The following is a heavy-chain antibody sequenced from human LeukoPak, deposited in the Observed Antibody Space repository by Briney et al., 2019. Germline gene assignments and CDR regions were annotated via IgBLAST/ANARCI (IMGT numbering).Heavy chain of an antibody. Sequence: GESLRISCKGSGYSFTNYWISWVRQLPGKGLEWMGRFNPSDSYTNYSPSFQGHVAISADKSISTAYVQWSSLKATDTAIYYCARHNREDFDYWGQGTLVTVSS. D-gene: IGHD2/OR15-2a*01. CDR1: GYSFTNYW. CDR3: ARHNREDFDY. CDR2: FNPSDSYT. J-gene: IGHJ4*02. V-gene: IGHV5-10-1*01.